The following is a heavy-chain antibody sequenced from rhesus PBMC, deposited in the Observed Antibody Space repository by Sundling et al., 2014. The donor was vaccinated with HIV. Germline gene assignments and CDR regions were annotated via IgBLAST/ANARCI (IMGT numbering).Heavy chain of an antibody. CDR1: GASISSHY. CDR3: AIDLEQTYGLDS. V-gene: IGHV4S2*01. Sequence: QVQLQESGPGLVKPSETLPLTCAVSGASISSHYWSWIRQAPGKGLEWIGEINGNSGSTNYNPSLKSRVTISRDTSKNQFSLKLSSVTAADTAVFYCAIDLEQTYGLDSWGQGVVVTVSS. J-gene: IGHJ6*01. CDR2: INGNSGST.